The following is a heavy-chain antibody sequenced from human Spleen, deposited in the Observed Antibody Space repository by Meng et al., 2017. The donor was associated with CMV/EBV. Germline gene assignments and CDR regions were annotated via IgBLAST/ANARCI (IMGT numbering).Heavy chain of an antibody. Sequence: ASVKVSCKASGYTFTGYYMHWVRQAPGQGLEWMGWMNPNSGNTGYAQKFQGRVTITRNTSISTAYMELSSLRSEDTAVYYCARGLGVPAASVMVYYYYYGMDVWGQGTTVTVSS. J-gene: IGHJ6*02. CDR2: MNPNSGNT. CDR3: ARGLGVPAASVMVYYYYYGMDV. CDR1: GYTFTGYY. V-gene: IGHV1-8*03. D-gene: IGHD2-2*01.